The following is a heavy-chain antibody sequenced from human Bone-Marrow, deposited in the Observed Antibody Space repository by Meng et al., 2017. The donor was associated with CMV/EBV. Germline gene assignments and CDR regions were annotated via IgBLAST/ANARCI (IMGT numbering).Heavy chain of an antibody. Sequence: GESLKISCAASGFTFSSYAMSWVRQAPGKGLEWVAGISGSGGSTYYADSVKGRFTISRDNGMNSLYLQMNSLRSEDTTVYYCARVIADRRRYLDLLGRGTLVTVSS. J-gene: IGHJ2*01. CDR1: GFTFSSYA. CDR3: ARVIADRRRYLDL. V-gene: IGHV3-23*01. CDR2: ISGSGGST. D-gene: IGHD6-6*01.